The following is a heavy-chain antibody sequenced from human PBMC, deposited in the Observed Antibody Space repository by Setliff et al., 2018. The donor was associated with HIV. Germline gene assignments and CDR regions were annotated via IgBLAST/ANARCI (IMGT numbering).Heavy chain of an antibody. CDR1: GGSFSGYY. D-gene: IGHD5-18*01. Sequence: SETLSLTCAVYGGSFSGYYWTWIRQPPGKGLEWIGEINHGGSTNNNPSLKSRATMSVDTSKNQFSLRLSSVTAADTAVYYCARLPRQLLKGAAAYFDYWGQGTLVTVSS. V-gene: IGHV4-34*04. J-gene: IGHJ4*02. CDR3: ARLPRQLLKGAAAYFDY. CDR2: INHGGST.